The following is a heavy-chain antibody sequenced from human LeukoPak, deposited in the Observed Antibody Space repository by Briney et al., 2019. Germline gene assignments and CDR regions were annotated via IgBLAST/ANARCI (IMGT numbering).Heavy chain of an antibody. CDR2: INWNGGST. D-gene: IGHD3-22*01. V-gene: IGHV3-20*01. Sequence: GGSLRLSCAASGVTFDDYGMSWVRQAPGKGLEWVSGINWNGGSTGYADSVKGRFTISRDNAKNSLYLQMNSLRAEDTALYHCARVAYYYDSSGYSLNDAFDIWGQGTMVTVSS. J-gene: IGHJ3*02. CDR1: GVTFDDYG. CDR3: ARVAYYYDSSGYSLNDAFDI.